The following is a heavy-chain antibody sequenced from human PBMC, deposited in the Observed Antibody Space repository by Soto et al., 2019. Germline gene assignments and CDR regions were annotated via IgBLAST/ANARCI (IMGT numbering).Heavy chain of an antibody. J-gene: IGHJ4*02. V-gene: IGHV4-31*03. CDR3: AREGGIVGATAADY. Sequence: QVQLQESGPGLVKPSQTLSLTCTVSGGSISSGGYYWSWIRQHPGKVLEWIGYIYYSGSTYCNPSPMSRVTISVDTSKNQFSLKLSSVTAADTAVYYCAREGGIVGATAADYWGQGTLVTVSS. CDR2: IYYSGST. CDR1: GGSISSGGYY. D-gene: IGHD1-26*01.